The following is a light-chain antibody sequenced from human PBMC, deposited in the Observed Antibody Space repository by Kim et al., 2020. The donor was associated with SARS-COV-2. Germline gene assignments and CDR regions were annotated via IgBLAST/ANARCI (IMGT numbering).Light chain of an antibody. CDR1: SSNIGSNT. CDR3: AAWDDSLNGVV. J-gene: IGLJ2*01. CDR2: SNN. V-gene: IGLV1-44*01. Sequence: QSVLTQPPSASGTPGQRVTISCSGSSSNIGSNTVNWYQQLPGTAPKLLIYSNNQRPSGVPDRFSGSKSGTSASLDISGLQSEDEADYYCAAWDDSLNGVVIGGGTQLTDL.